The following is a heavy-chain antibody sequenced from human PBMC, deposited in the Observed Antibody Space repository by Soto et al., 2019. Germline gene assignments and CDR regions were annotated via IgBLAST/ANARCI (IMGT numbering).Heavy chain of an antibody. D-gene: IGHD3-16*02. J-gene: IGHJ6*02. V-gene: IGHV4-34*01. Sequence: PSETLSLTCAVYGGSFSGYYWSWIRQPPGKGLEWIGEINHSGSTNYNPSLKSRVTISVDTSKNQFSLKLSSVTAADTAVYYCARGKDDYVWGSYRFPYYYGMDVWGQGTTVTVS. CDR3: ARGKDDYVWGSYRFPYYYGMDV. CDR2: INHSGST. CDR1: GGSFSGYY.